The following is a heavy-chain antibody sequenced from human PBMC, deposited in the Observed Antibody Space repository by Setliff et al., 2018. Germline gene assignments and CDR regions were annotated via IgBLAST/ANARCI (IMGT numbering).Heavy chain of an antibody. CDR2: IYYSGST. CDR1: GGSISSSSYY. J-gene: IGHJ6*02. Sequence: ETLSLTCTVSGGSISSSSYYWGWIRQPPGKGLEWIGSIYYSGSTYYNPSLKSRVTISVDTSKNQFSLKVGSVTAADTAVYYCARENRYSSGWYSYYYGMDVWGQGTTVTVSS. CDR3: ARENRYSSGWYSYYYGMDV. V-gene: IGHV4-39*07. D-gene: IGHD6-19*01.